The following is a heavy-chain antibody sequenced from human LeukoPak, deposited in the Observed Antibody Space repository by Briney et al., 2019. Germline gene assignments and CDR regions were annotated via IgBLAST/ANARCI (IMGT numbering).Heavy chain of an antibody. D-gene: IGHD4-17*01. CDR2: IYYSGST. CDR3: ARDLYGEGSYFAP. V-gene: IGHV4-39*02. J-gene: IGHJ5*02. CDR1: SGSISSSTYY. Sequence: PSETLSLTCTVSSGSISSSTYYWSWIRQPPGKGLEWIGSIYYSGSTYYNPSLKSRVTISLDTSKNQFSLKLTSVTAADTALYYWARDLYGEGSYFAPGGQGPLVTVSS.